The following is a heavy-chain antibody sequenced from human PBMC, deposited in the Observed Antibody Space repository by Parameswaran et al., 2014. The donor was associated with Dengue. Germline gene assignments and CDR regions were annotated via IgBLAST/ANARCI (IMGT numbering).Heavy chain of an antibody. CDR3: AKDLTVSYYEGAFDY. V-gene: IGHV3-48*01. D-gene: IGHD1-26*01. CDR2: ISSSGSTI. Sequence: VRQAPGKGLEWVSYISSSGSTIYYADSVKGRFTISRDNSKNTLYLQMNSLRAEDTAVYYCAKDLTVSYYEGAFDYWGQGTLVTVSS. J-gene: IGHJ4*02.